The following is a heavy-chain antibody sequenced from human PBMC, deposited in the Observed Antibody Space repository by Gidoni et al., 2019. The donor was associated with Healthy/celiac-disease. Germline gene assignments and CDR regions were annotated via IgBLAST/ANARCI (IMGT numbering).Heavy chain of an antibody. V-gene: IGHV3-9*01. D-gene: IGHD6-13*01. CDR2: ISWNSGSI. CDR3: AKGRSSSWYLDY. J-gene: IGHJ4*02. CDR1: GFTFDDYA. Sequence: EVQLVESGGGLVKTGRSLRLSCSASGFTFDDYAMHWVRQAPGKGLEWVSGISWNSGSIGYADSVKGRFTISRDNAKNSLYLQMNSLRAEDTALYYCAKGRSSSWYLDYWGQGTLVTVSS.